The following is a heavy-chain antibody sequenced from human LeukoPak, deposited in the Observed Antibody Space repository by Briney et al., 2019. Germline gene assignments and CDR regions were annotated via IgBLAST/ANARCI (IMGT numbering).Heavy chain of an antibody. CDR1: GFTFSSYA. CDR3: ARDLRAVAHDFDC. V-gene: IGHV3-30*04. CDR2: ISYDGSNK. Sequence: GGSLRLSCAASGFTFSSYAMHWVRQAPGKGLEWVAVISYDGSNKYYADSVKGRFTISRDDSENIAYVEMNSLKSEDTAVCYCARDLRAVAHDFDCWGQGTLVTVSS. D-gene: IGHD6-19*01. J-gene: IGHJ4*02.